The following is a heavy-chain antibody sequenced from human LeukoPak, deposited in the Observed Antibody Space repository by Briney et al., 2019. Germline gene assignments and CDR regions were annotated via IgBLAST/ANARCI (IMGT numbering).Heavy chain of an antibody. J-gene: IGHJ1*01. CDR3: AKGSGGSWYREYFQH. V-gene: IGHV3-30*18. Sequence: GGSLRLSCAASGFTFTAYSMHWVRQAPGKGLEWVAVISYDGSNKYYADSVKGRFTISRDNSKNTLYLQMNSLRAEDTAVYYCAKGSGGSWYREYFQHWGQGTLVTVSS. D-gene: IGHD6-13*01. CDR1: GFTFTAYS. CDR2: ISYDGSNK.